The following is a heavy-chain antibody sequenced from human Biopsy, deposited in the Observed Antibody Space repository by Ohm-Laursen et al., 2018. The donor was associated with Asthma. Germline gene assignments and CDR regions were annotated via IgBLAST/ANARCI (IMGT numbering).Heavy chain of an antibody. Sequence: SVKVSCKASGYTFIHFAIHWVRQAPGQRLEWMGWINAGDGNTKCSQKFQGRVTITRDTSASTAYMDLRSLRSEDTAMYYCARTYYDFLTGQVNDAFALWGQGTMVTVSS. CDR3: ARTYYDFLTGQVNDAFAL. D-gene: IGHD3-9*01. CDR2: INAGDGNT. V-gene: IGHV1-3*01. J-gene: IGHJ3*01. CDR1: GYTFIHFA.